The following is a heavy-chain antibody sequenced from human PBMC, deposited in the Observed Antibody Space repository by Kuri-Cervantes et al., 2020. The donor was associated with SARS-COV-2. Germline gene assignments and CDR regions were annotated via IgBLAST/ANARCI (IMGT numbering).Heavy chain of an antibody. D-gene: IGHD5-12*01. J-gene: IGHJ6*03. CDR2: ISDWSLNI. CDR1: GFTFRSSH. Sequence: GGSLRLSCAASGFTFRSSHMNWVRQAPGKGLEWISSISDWSLNIYYADSVKGRSNISRDNAKNSLFLQMNSLRVEDTAVYYCTRDRRRYSGDTSHFYMDVWGTGTTVTVSS. V-gene: IGHV3-48*01. CDR3: TRDRRRYSGDTSHFYMDV.